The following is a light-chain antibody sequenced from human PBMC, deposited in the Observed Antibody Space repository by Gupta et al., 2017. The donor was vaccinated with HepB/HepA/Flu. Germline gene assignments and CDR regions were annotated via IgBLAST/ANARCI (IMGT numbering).Light chain of an antibody. CDR2: EAT. CDR3: QHRSNRPPWT. J-gene: IGKJ1*01. Sequence: EIVLTQSPATLSLSPGERATLSCRASQSLGESLAWYQQQPGQPPRLLIYEATRRATGISDRFSGSGSGTDFTLTVGSLKPEDFAVYYCQHRSNRPPWTFGQGTKVEMK. CDR1: QSLGES. V-gene: IGKV3-11*01.